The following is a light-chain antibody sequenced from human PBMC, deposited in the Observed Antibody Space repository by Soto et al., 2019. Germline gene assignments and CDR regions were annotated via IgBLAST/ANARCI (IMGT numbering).Light chain of an antibody. V-gene: IGKV3-15*01. J-gene: IGKJ1*01. CDR1: QSVRNT. CDR2: GAS. CDR3: HQYDDWPRT. Sequence: EIVMTQSPDTLSVSPGERATLSCRASQSVRNTLAWYQQKPGQAPRLLIYGASTRATGIPARFSGSGSGTEFTLTISSLQSEDFAVYYCHQYDDWPRTFGQGTKVEIK.